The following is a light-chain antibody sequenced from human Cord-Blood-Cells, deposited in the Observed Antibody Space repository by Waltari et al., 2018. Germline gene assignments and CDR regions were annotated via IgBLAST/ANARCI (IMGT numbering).Light chain of an antibody. CDR1: SSDVGSYNL. CDR2: EGS. Sequence: QSALTQPASVSGSPGQSITISCTGTSSDVGSYNLVSWYQQHPGKGPKLMDYEGSKRPSGVSNRFSGAKSCNTASLTISGLQAEDEADYYCCSYAGSSTWVFGGGTKLTVL. J-gene: IGLJ3*02. CDR3: CSYAGSSTWV. V-gene: IGLV2-23*01.